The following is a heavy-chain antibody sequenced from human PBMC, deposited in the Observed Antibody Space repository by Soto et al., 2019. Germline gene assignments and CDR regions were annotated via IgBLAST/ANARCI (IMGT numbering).Heavy chain of an antibody. Sequence: PGGSLRLSCAASGFSFSTYSMAWVRQTPGKGLAWVSGLSGGGSNTFYADSVKGRFTISVDNSKNAVYLQMNSLRVEDTAVYYCARWDGYGDVWGQGTLVTVSS. CDR1: GFSFSTYS. D-gene: IGHD4-17*01. CDR2: LSGGGSNT. J-gene: IGHJ4*02. CDR3: ARWDGYGDV. V-gene: IGHV3-23*01.